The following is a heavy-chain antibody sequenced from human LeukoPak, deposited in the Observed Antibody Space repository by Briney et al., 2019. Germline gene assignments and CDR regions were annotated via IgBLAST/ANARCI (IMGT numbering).Heavy chain of an antibody. CDR1: GFTFTNAW. V-gene: IGHV3-15*01. J-gene: IGHJ6*03. D-gene: IGHD3-10*01. CDR3: RGFGKTLEIHYYYYYMDV. CDR2: IKSKSDGGTI. Sequence: GGSLRLSCAASGFTFTNAWMSWVRQAPGKGLEWVGRIKSKSDGGTIDYAAPVKGRFTISRDDSKNTLYLQMNSLKIEATAVYYCRGFGKTLEIHYYYYYMDVWGKGTTVTVSS.